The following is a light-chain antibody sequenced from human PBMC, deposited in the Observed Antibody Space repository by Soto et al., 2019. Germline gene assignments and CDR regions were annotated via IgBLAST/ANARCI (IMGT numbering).Light chain of an antibody. V-gene: IGLV2-14*03. CDR2: DVS. Sequence: QSVLTQPASVSGSPGQSITISCTGTSSDVGGYNYVSWYQQYPGTAPKLMIYDVSNRPSGASNRFSGSKSGNTDSLTISGLQAEDEADYYCSSFTSSITYVFGTGTKVTVL. CDR3: SSFTSSITYV. J-gene: IGLJ1*01. CDR1: SSDVGGYNY.